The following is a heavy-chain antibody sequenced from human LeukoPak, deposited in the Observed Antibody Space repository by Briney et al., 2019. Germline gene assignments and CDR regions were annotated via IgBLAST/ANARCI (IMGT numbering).Heavy chain of an antibody. V-gene: IGHV3-48*03. CDR2: ISTTGRTI. D-gene: IGHD4-17*01. J-gene: IGHJ4*02. CDR3: ARGDDYGDSLVAY. Sequence: PGGSLRLSCAASGFSFSSYGMNWVRQAPGKGLEWISYISTTGRTIYYADSVKGRFTISRDNAKNSLSLQMNSLRAENTAVYYCARGDDYGDSLVAYWGQGTLVTVSS. CDR1: GFSFSSYG.